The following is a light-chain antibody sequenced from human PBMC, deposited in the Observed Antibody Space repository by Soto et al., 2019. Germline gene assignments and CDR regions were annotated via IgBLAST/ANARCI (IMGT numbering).Light chain of an antibody. CDR3: AAWDDSLNGYV. CDR1: SSNIGTNA. CDR2: NNN. V-gene: IGLV1-44*01. J-gene: IGLJ1*01. Sequence: QAVVTQPPSASGTPGQRVTISCSGGSSNIGTNAVNWYQQLPGTAPKLLIYNNNQRPSGVPDRFSGSKSGTSASLAISGLQSEDEPDYYCAAWDDSLNGYVFGTGTKLTVL.